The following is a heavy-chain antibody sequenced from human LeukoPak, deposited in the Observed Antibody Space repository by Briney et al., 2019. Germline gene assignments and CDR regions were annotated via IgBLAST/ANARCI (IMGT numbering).Heavy chain of an antibody. CDR2: INHSGST. J-gene: IGHJ3*02. CDR1: GGSFSGYY. Sequence: MASETLSLTCAVYGGSFSGYYWSWIRQPPGKGLEWIGEINHSGSTNYNPSLKSRVTISVDTSKNQFSLKLNSVTAADTAVYFCARDGGFRDYDYAFDIWGQGTLVTVSS. V-gene: IGHV4-34*01. D-gene: IGHD5-12*01. CDR3: ARDGGFRDYDYAFDI.